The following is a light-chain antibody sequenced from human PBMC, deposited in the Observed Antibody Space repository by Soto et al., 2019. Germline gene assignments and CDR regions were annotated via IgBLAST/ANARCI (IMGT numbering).Light chain of an antibody. V-gene: IGLV2-14*01. CDR1: NSDVGGYNY. J-gene: IGLJ1*01. Sequence: QSVLTQPASVSGSPGQSITISCTGTNSDVGGYNYVSWYQQHPDKAPKLMIYEVSNRPSGVSNRFSASKSGNTASLTISGLQAEDEADYYCSSYTGSSTHVFGTGTKVTVL. CDR2: EVS. CDR3: SSYTGSSTHV.